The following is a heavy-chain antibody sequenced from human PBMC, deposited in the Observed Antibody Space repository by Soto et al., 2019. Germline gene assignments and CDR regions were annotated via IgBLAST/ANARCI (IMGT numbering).Heavy chain of an antibody. CDR3: AREASLNYGDFSV. V-gene: IGHV3-66*01. Sequence: GGSLRLSCAASGLTLSNLYMTWVRQAPGKGLEWVSVIHKDGRRSYADSVKGRFTISRDDFENTLYLQMNSLRAEDTAVYYCAREASLNYGDFSVWGQGTLVTGSS. D-gene: IGHD4-17*01. CDR1: GLTLSNLY. J-gene: IGHJ4*02. CDR2: IHKDGRR.